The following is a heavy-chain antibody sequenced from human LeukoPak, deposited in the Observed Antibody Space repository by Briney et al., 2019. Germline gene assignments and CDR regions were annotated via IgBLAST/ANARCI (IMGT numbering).Heavy chain of an antibody. Sequence: GGSLRLSCAASGFTFSDYYMSWIRQAPGKGLEWVSYISSSGSTIYYADSVKGRFTISRDNAKNSLYLQMNSLRAAETLIYYCATDRACAEPAGYCSSTSGRVSWFDPWGQGTLVTVSS. CDR3: ATDRACAEPAGYCSSTSGRVSWFDP. D-gene: IGHD2-2*01. J-gene: IGHJ5*02. CDR1: GFTFSDYY. V-gene: IGHV3-11*01. CDR2: ISSSGSTI.